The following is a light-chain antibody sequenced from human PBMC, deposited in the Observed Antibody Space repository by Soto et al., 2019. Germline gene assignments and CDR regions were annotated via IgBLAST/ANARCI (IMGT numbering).Light chain of an antibody. CDR1: QSVNMN. V-gene: IGKV3-15*01. CDR2: GAS. Sequence: EIVMTQSPATLSVFPGGIATLSCRASQSVNMNLAWYQQKPGQSPRLLVSGASIRATGLPPRFSGRGSGTEFILTISGLQFEDFAVYYCQQYNKWPHPFGHGPKLEIK. J-gene: IGKJ2*01. CDR3: QQYNKWPHP.